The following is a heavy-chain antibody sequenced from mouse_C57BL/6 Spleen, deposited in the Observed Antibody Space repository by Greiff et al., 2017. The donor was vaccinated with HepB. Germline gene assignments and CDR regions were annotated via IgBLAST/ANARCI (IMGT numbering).Heavy chain of an antibody. D-gene: IGHD1-1*01. CDR2: IWRGGST. V-gene: IGHV2-5*01. CDR3: AKNYYYGSSYNAMDY. CDR1: GFSLTSYG. Sequence: VHLVESGPGLVQPSQSLSITCTVSGFSLTSYGVHWVRQSPGKGLEWLGVIWRGGSTDYNAAFMSRLSITKDNSKSQVFFKMNSLQADDTAIYYCAKNYYYGSSYNAMDYWGQGTSVTVSS. J-gene: IGHJ4*01.